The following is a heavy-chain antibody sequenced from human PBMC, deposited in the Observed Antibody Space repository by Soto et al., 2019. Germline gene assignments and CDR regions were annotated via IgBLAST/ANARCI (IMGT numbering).Heavy chain of an antibody. D-gene: IGHD2-15*01. Sequence: NPSETLSLTCTVSGGSISSGGYYWSWIRQHPGKGLEWIGYIYYSGSTYYNPSLKSRVTISVDTSKDQFSLKLSSVTAADTAVYYCARILLGYCSGGSCYPTPTFDYWGQGTLVTVSS. CDR2: IYYSGST. J-gene: IGHJ4*02. CDR3: ARILLGYCSGGSCYPTPTFDY. CDR1: GGSISSGGYY. V-gene: IGHV4-31*03.